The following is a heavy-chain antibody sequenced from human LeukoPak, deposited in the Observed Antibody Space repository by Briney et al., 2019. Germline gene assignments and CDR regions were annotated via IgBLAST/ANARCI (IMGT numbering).Heavy chain of an antibody. CDR2: ISSNGGKT. V-gene: IGHV3-64*01. Sequence: PGGSLRLSCAASGFTFSNYTMHWVRQAPGKGLEYVSAISSNGGKTYYANSVKGRFTISRDNSKNTLYLQMGSLRAEDMAVYYCARGSAAANFDYWGQGTLVTVSS. D-gene: IGHD2-2*01. CDR3: ARGSAAANFDY. CDR1: GFTFSNYT. J-gene: IGHJ4*02.